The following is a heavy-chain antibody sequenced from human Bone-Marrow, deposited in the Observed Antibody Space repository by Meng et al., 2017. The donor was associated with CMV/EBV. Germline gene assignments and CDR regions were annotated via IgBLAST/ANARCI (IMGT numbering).Heavy chain of an antibody. CDR1: GGSISSYY. Sequence: GSLRLSCTVSGGSISSYYWSWIRQPPGKGLEWIGYIYYSGSTNYNPSLKSRVTISVDTSKNQFSLKLSSVTAADTAVYYCARDERRGYCSSASCPDYGMDVWGQGTMVTVSS. V-gene: IGHV4-59*01. J-gene: IGHJ6*02. CDR2: IYYSGST. D-gene: IGHD2-2*01. CDR3: ARDERRGYCSSASCPDYGMDV.